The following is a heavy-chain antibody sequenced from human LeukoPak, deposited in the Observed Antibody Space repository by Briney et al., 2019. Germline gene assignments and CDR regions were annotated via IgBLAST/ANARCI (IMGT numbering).Heavy chain of an antibody. Sequence: SLRLSCAASGFTFSSYGMHWVRQAPGKGLEWVAVIWYDGSNKYYADSVKGRFTISRDNSKNTLYPQMNSLRAEDTAVFYCARELSGSISRHFDYWGQGTLVTVSS. CDR2: IWYDGSNK. D-gene: IGHD2-15*01. CDR3: ARELSGSISRHFDY. J-gene: IGHJ4*02. CDR1: GFTFSSYG. V-gene: IGHV3-33*01.